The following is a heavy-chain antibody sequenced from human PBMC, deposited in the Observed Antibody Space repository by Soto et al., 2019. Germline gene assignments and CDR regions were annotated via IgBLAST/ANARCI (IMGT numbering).Heavy chain of an antibody. CDR2: IYPGDSDT. CDR3: AASIFYYGMDV. CDR1: GYTFTNYW. Sequence: GASLKISCKGSGYTFTNYWIGWVRQMPGKGLEWMGIIYPGDSDTKYNPSFQGQVTISADKSITTTYLQWSSLKASDTAIYYCAASIFYYGMDVWGQGTTVTVSS. V-gene: IGHV5-51*01. J-gene: IGHJ6*02.